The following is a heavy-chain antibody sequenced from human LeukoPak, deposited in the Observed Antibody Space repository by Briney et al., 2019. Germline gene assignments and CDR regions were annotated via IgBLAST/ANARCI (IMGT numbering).Heavy chain of an antibody. D-gene: IGHD6-6*01. J-gene: IGHJ4*02. V-gene: IGHV3-30*03. CDR3: VRDPSARFYFDY. Sequence: VAVIAYDGGNIFYAPSVRGRFTISRDNSRGTLSLQMNSLKVEDTAPYYCVRDPSARFYFDYWGQGTLVTVSS. CDR2: IAYDGGNI.